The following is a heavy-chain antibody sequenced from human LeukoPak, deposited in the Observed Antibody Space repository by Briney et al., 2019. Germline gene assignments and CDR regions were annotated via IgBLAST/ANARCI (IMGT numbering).Heavy chain of an antibody. V-gene: IGHV4-61*02. Sequence: SETLSLTCTVSGGSISSGSYYWNWIRQPAGKGLEWIGRIYTSGSTNYNPSLKSRVTISVDTSKNQFSLKLRSVTAADTAVYYCARDTFSLIDYWGQGTLVTVSS. CDR2: IYTSGST. CDR1: GGSISSGSYY. J-gene: IGHJ4*02. CDR3: ARDTFSLIDY. D-gene: IGHD2/OR15-2a*01.